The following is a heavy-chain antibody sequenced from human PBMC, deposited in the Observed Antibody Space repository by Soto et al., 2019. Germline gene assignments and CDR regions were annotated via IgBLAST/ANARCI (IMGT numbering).Heavy chain of an antibody. CDR1: GGSISSGGYS. Sequence: SETLSLTCAVSGGSISSGGYSWSWIRQPPGKGLEWIGYSYYSGSTHYNPSLKSRVAISVDRSQKQFSLKLNSVTAADTAVYYCARVVTVPGSPSPDYWCQCNLVT. V-gene: IGHV4-30-2*01. J-gene: IGHJ4*02. CDR2: SYYSGST. CDR3: ARVVTVPGSPSPDY. D-gene: IGHD6-19*01.